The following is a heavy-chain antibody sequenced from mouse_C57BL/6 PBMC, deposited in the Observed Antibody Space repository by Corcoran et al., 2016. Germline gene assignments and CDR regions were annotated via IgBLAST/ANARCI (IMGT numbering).Heavy chain of an antibody. Sequence: QIQLVQSGPELKKPGETVQISCKASGYTFTTYGMSWVKQAPGKGLKWMGWINTYSGVPTYADDFKGRFAFSLETSASTAYLQINNLKNEDTATYFCARSELGLFDYWGQGTTLTVSS. CDR2: INTYSGVP. CDR3: ARSELGLFDY. D-gene: IGHD4-1*01. CDR1: GYTFTTYG. J-gene: IGHJ2*01. V-gene: IGHV9-3*01.